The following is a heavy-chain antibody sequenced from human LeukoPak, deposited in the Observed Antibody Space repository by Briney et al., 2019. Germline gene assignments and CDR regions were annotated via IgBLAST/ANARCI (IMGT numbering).Heavy chain of an antibody. CDR2: INHSGST. Sequence: PSETLSLTCAVYGGSFSGYYWSWIRQPPGKGLEWIGEINHSGSTNYNPSLKSRVTISVDTSKNQFSLKLSPVTAADTAVYYCARGPLYYYDSSGYSYYYWGQGTLVTVSS. V-gene: IGHV4-34*01. CDR1: GGSFSGYY. J-gene: IGHJ4*02. D-gene: IGHD3-22*01. CDR3: ARGPLYYYDSSGYSYYY.